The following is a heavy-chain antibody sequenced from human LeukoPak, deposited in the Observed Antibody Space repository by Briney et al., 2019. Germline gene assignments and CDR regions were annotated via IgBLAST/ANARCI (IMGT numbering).Heavy chain of an antibody. CDR2: IKQDESEK. CDR3: ARERGSKHYDF. J-gene: IGHJ4*02. CDR1: GFTFSNYW. V-gene: IGHV3-7*01. Sequence: GGSLRLSCAASGFTFSNYWMTWVRQAPGKGLEWVANIKQDESEKYYVDSVKGRFTISRDNAKNSLYLQMDSLRAEDMALYYCARERGSKHYDFWGQGTLVTVSS. D-gene: IGHD3-16*01.